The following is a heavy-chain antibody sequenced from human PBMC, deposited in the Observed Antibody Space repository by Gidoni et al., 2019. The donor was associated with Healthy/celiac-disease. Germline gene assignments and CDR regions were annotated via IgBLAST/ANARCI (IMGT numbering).Heavy chain of an antibody. V-gene: IGHV3-23*01. CDR3: AKDVSAYSSGWYGY. J-gene: IGHJ4*02. CDR2: ISGSGGRT. D-gene: IGHD6-19*01. Sequence: EVQLLESGGGLVQPGGSLRLSCAASGFTFSSYAMSWVRQAPGKGLEWVSAISGSGGRTYYADSVKGRFTISRDNSKNTLYLQMNSLRAEDTAVYYCAKDVSAYSSGWYGYWGQGTLVTVSS. CDR1: GFTFSSYA.